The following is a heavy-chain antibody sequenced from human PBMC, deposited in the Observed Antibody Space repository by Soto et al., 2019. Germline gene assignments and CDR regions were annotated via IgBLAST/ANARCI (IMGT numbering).Heavy chain of an antibody. J-gene: IGHJ6*02. D-gene: IGHD2-15*01. V-gene: IGHV1-69*13. CDR2: IIPIFGTA. CDR3: ARDRVVVVVAARGIHYYYGMDV. Sequence: SVKCSCRASGATFSSYAISWVRQAPGQGLEWMGGIIPIFGTANYAQKFQGRVTITADESTSTAYMELSSLRSEDTAVYYCARDRVVVVVAARGIHYYYGMDVWGQGTTVTVSS. CDR1: GATFSSYA.